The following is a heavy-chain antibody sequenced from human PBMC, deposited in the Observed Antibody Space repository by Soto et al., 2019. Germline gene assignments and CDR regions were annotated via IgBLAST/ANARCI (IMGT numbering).Heavy chain of an antibody. CDR2: ISYNGGSK. V-gene: IGHV3-30*18. CDR1: GFTFSAYG. D-gene: IGHD6-19*01. J-gene: IGHJ4*02. CDR3: ANTREQWLEAACDY. Sequence: GGSLRLSCAASGFTFSAYGMHRVRQAPGMGLERVAVISYNGGSKFYADSVKGRFTISRDNSKNTLYLQVNSLRAEDTAVYYCANTREQWLEAACDYWGQGTLVTVSS.